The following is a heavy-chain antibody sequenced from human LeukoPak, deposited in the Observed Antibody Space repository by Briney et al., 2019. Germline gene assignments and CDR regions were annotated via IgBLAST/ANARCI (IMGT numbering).Heavy chain of an antibody. J-gene: IGHJ6*03. CDR3: ARDNGGTAMAYYYYYYMDV. V-gene: IGHV1-8*01. Sequence: ASVKVSCKASGYTFTSYDINWVRQATGQGLEWMGWISPNTGDTGYAQKFQGRITITRNTPLRTVYMELNSLRSEDTAVYYCARDNGGTAMAYYYYYYMDVWGKGTTVTISS. CDR2: ISPNTGDT. D-gene: IGHD5-18*01. CDR1: GYTFTSYD.